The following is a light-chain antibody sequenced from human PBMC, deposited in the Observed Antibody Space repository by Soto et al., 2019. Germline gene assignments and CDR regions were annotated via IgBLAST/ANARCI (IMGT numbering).Light chain of an antibody. CDR2: AAS. CDR1: QSVSSY. V-gene: IGKV3-15*01. CDR3: QQYNYWPWT. J-gene: IGKJ1*01. Sequence: EIVMTQSPSTLSVSLGERATISCRASQSVSSYLNWYQQKPGQAPRLLIYAASTRSPGIPARFSGSGSATGFTLTISSRQSEDFAVYYCQQYNYWPWTFGQGTKLDI.